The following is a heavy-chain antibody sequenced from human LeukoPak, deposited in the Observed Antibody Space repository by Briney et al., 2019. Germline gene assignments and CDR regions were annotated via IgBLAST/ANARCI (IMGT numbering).Heavy chain of an antibody. D-gene: IGHD3-3*01. Sequence: KPSETLSLTCAVYGGSFSGYYWSWIRQPPGKGLEWIGEINHSGSTNYNPSLKSRVTISVDTSKNQFSLKLSSVTAADTAVYYCARLREWLLYRYYFDYWGQGTLVTVSS. CDR2: INHSGST. J-gene: IGHJ4*02. V-gene: IGHV4-34*01. CDR1: GGSFSGYY. CDR3: ARLREWLLYRYYFDY.